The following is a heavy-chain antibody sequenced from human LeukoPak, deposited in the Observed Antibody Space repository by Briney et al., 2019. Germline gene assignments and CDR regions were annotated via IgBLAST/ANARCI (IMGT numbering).Heavy chain of an antibody. CDR1: GGSFSGYY. J-gene: IGHJ4*02. CDR2: INHSGST. D-gene: IGHD6-13*01. CDR3: ARHLAAGTTLPFDY. V-gene: IGHV4-34*01. Sequence: SQTLSLTCAVYGGSFSGYYWSWIRQPPGKGLEWIGEINHSGSTNYNPSLKSRVTISVDTSKNQFSLKLSSVTAADTAVYYCARHLAAGTTLPFDYWGQGTLVTVSS.